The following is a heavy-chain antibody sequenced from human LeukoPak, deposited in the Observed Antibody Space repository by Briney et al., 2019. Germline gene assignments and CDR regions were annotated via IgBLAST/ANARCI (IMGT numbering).Heavy chain of an antibody. CDR3: ARQDVVPAAISWFDP. D-gene: IGHD2-2*01. V-gene: IGHV4-39*01. Sequence: SETLSLTCTVSGGSISSSSYYWGWIRQPPGKGLEWIGSIYYSGSTYYNPSLKSRVTISVDTSKNQFSLKLSSVTAADTAVYYCARQDVVPAAISWFDPWGQGTLVTVSS. CDR1: GGSISSSSYY. J-gene: IGHJ5*02. CDR2: IYYSGST.